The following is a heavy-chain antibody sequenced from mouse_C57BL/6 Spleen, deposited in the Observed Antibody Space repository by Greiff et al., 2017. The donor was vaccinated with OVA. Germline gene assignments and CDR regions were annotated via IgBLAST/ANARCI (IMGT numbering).Heavy chain of an antibody. CDR1: GYTFTSYW. J-gene: IGHJ3*01. D-gene: IGHD1-1*01. Sequence: QVQLQQPGAELVKPGASVKLSCKASGYTFTSYWMQWVKQRPGQGLEWIGEIDPSDSYTNYNQKFNGKATLTVDTSSSTAYMQLSSLTSEDSAVYYCARGDYGSSSRFAYWGQGTLVTVSA. CDR3: ARGDYGSSSRFAY. CDR2: IDPSDSYT. V-gene: IGHV1-50*01.